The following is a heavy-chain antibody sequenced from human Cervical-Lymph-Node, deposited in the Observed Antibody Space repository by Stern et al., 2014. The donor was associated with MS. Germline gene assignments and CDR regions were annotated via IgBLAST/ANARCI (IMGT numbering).Heavy chain of an antibody. Sequence: QVQLVQSGAEVKKPGASVKVSCKASGYTFTSYYLHWVRQAPGQGLEWMGIINPGGGKTHYAQKFQGRVTMTSDTSTSTVYMEVSSLRSEDTAVYYCARDREWLQFEVDHWGQGTLVTVSS. V-gene: IGHV1-46*01. CDR3: ARDREWLQFEVDH. J-gene: IGHJ4*02. CDR1: GYTFTSYY. CDR2: INPGGGKT. D-gene: IGHD5-24*01.